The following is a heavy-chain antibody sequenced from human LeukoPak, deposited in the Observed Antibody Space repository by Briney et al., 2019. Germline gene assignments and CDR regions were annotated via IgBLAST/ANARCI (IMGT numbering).Heavy chain of an antibody. CDR2: IIPIFGTA. CDR1: GGTFSSYA. J-gene: IGHJ3*02. Sequence: GASVKVSCKASGGTFSSYAISWVRQASGQGLEWMGGIIPIFGTANYAQKFQGRVTITADKSTSTAYMELSSLRSEDTAVYYCARAGVVPAAGAFDNWGQGTMVTVSS. V-gene: IGHV1-69*06. D-gene: IGHD2-2*01. CDR3: ARAGVVPAAGAFDN.